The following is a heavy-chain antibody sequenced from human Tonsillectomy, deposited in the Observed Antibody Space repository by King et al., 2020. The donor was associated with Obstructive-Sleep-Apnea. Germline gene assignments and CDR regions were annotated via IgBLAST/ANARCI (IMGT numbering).Heavy chain of an antibody. D-gene: IGHD6-13*01. CDR3: ARGSGAAAVNWFDP. V-gene: IGHV4-34*01. Sequence: VQLQQWGAGLLKPSETLSLTCGVFGGAFSDYYWSWIRQPPGKGLEWIWEINHSGSTNYNPSLKSRVTISVDTSKNQFSLKLTSVTAADTAMYYCARGSGAAAVNWFDPWGQGTLVTVAS. CDR1: GGAFSDYY. J-gene: IGHJ5*02. CDR2: INHSGST.